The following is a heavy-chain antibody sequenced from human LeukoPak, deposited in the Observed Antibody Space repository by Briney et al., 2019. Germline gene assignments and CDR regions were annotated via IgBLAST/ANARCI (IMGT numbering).Heavy chain of an antibody. CDR3: ARDLGYGDYISEKGAFDI. CDR1: GLTFSSYS. V-gene: IGHV3-21*01. J-gene: IGHJ3*02. D-gene: IGHD4-17*01. CDR2: ISSSSSYI. Sequence: GGSLRLSCAASGLTFSSYSMNWVRQAPGKGLEWVSSISSSSSYIYYADSVKGRFTISRDNAKNSLYLQMNSLRAEDTAVYYCARDLGYGDYISEKGAFDIWGQGTMVTVSS.